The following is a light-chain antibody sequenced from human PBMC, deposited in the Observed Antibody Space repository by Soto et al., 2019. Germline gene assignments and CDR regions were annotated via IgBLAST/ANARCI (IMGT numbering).Light chain of an antibody. CDR2: ETF. V-gene: IGKV3-11*01. J-gene: IGKJ1*01. Sequence: EFVFTQSPGTLSLSPGERATLSCRASQTVGSYLAWFRQTPGQAPRLLIYETFIRANGIPARFSGSGSGTDLTLTISSLQPEAFANYVGQQSYSTPTWTFGQGTKVDIK. CDR1: QTVGSY. CDR3: QQSYSTPTWT.